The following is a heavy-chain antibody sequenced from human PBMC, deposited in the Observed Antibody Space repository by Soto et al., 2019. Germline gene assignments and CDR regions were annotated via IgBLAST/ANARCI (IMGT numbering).Heavy chain of an antibody. CDR2: INPSGGST. CDR3: ARGLNGDYFDY. J-gene: IGHJ4*02. CDR1: GYTFTSYY. Sequence: ASVKVSCKASGYTFTSYYMHWVRQAPGQGLEWMGIINPSGGSTSDAQKFQGRVTMTRDTSTSTAYMELSSLRPVDTAVYYCARGLNGDYFDYWGQGTLVTV. V-gene: IGHV1-46*01.